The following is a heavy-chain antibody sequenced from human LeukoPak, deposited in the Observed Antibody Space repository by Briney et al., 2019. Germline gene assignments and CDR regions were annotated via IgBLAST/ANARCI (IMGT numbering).Heavy chain of an antibody. CDR3: ARGDISGSYFDY. J-gene: IGHJ4*02. Sequence: GSLRLSCAASGFTVSTNYMSWVRQAPGRGLEWVSLLYASGRTYYTDSAKGRFAISRDASQNTLYLQMNSPKVEDTAVYYCARGDISGSYFDYWGQGTLVTVSS. D-gene: IGHD6-25*01. CDR2: LYASGRT. V-gene: IGHV3-53*01. CDR1: GFTVSTNY.